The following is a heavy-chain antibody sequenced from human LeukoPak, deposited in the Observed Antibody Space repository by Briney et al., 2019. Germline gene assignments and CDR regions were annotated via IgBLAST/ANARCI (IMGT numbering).Heavy chain of an antibody. CDR2: ISGSGGGT. V-gene: IGHV3-23*01. D-gene: IGHD3-22*01. Sequence: GGSLRLSCAASGFTFGSCAMSWVRQAPGKGLEWVSAISGSGGGTYYADSVKGRFTISRDNSKNTLYLQMNSLRAEDTAVYYCAKAYYYDSSGYYYVNGGRGPRVTVPS. CDR1: GFTFGSCA. CDR3: AKAYYYDSSGYYYVN. J-gene: IGHJ4*02.